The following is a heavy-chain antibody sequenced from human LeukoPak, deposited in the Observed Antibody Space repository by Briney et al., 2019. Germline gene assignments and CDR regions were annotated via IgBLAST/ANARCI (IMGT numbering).Heavy chain of an antibody. D-gene: IGHD2-15*01. CDR3: ARLIATPLPSWFDP. V-gene: IGHV4-30-2*01. CDR2: IYHSGST. J-gene: IGHJ5*02. Sequence: PSQTLSLTCTVSGGSISSGGYYWSWIRQPPGKGLEWIGYIYHSGSTYYNPSLKSRVTISVDRSKNQFSLKLSSVTAADTAVYYCARLIATPLPSWFDPWGQGTPVTVSS. CDR1: GGSISSGGYY.